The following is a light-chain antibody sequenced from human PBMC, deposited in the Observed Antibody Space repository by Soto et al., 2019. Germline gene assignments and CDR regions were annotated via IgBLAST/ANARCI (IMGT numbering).Light chain of an antibody. CDR1: SSNIGACYD. CDR3: QSYDSSPYVV. Sequence: QSVLTQPPSVSGAPGQRVTISCTGSSSNIGACYDVPWYQQLPGTAPKLLIYGNSNRPSGVPDRFSGSKSGTSASLAITGLQAEDEADYYCQSYDSSPYVVFGGGTKLTVL. J-gene: IGLJ2*01. V-gene: IGLV1-40*01. CDR2: GNS.